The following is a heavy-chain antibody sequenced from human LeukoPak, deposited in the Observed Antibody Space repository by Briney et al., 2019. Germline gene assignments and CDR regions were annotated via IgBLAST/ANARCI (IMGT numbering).Heavy chain of an antibody. D-gene: IGHD4-11*01. Sequence: PGGSLRLSCAASGFTFSSYSMNWVRQAPGKGLEWVSSISSSSSYIYCADSVKGRFTISRDNAKNSLYLQMNSLRAEDTAVYYCARAGHSRFDYWGQGTLVTVSS. CDR1: GFTFSSYS. CDR2: ISSSSSYI. J-gene: IGHJ4*02. CDR3: ARAGHSRFDY. V-gene: IGHV3-21*01.